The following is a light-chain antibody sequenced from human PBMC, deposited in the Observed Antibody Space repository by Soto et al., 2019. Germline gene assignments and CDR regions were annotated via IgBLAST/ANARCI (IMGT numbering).Light chain of an antibody. CDR2: GAS. J-gene: IGKJ1*01. CDR3: QQYGSSPPT. V-gene: IGKV3-20*01. Sequence: EIVLTQSPGTLSLSPGERATLSCRASQSVSTNYLAWYQRKPGQAPGLLIYGASSRATDIPRRFSGSGSGTDFTLTITRLEPEDFAVYYCQQYGSSPPTFGQGTKVEVK. CDR1: QSVSTNY.